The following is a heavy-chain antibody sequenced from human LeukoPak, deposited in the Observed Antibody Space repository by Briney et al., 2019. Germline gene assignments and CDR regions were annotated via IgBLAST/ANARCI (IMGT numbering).Heavy chain of an antibody. D-gene: IGHD3-10*01. CDR3: ARRSTGFGDIPFMDV. CDR1: GGFVSSYY. V-gene: IGHV4-59*08. Sequence: ASETLSLTCTVSGGFVSSYYWSWIRQPPGEGLEWIGYIYYSGSTNYNPSLKSRVTISVDTSKNQFSLNLSSVTAADTAVYYCARRSTGFGDIPFMDVWGQGTTVTVSS. J-gene: IGHJ6*02. CDR2: IYYSGST.